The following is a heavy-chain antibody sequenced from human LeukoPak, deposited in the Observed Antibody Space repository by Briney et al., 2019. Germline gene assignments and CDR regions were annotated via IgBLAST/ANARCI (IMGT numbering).Heavy chain of an antibody. J-gene: IGHJ5*02. D-gene: IGHD2-8*01. CDR2: INPRGDAT. CDR3: ARKWSSRDWFDP. Sequence: ASVKVSCKASGHIFTTYSIHWVRQAPGQGLEWMGIINPRGDATTYAQKFQGRVTMTSDTSTTTVYMELSSLTSEDTGLYYCARKWSSRDWFDPWGQGTLVTVSS. CDR1: GHIFTTYS. V-gene: IGHV1-46*01.